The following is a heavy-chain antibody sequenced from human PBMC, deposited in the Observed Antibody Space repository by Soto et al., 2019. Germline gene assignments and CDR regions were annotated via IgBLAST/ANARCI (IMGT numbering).Heavy chain of an antibody. J-gene: IGHJ4*02. D-gene: IGHD6-6*01. Sequence: GSLRLSCAASGFTFSSYAMSWVRQAPGKGLEWVSAISGSGGSTYYADSVKGRFTISRDNSKNTLYLQMNSLRAEDTAVYYCAKDGGIAARRTDIFGGDFDYWGQGTLVTVSS. CDR3: AKDGGIAARRTDIFGGDFDY. CDR1: GFTFSSYA. CDR2: ISGSGGST. V-gene: IGHV3-23*01.